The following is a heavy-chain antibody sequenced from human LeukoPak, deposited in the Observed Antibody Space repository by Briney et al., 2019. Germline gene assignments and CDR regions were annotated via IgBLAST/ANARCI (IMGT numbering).Heavy chain of an antibody. Sequence: GASVKVSCKASGYTFTSYYMHWVRQAPGQGLEWVGIINPSGGSPTYAQKFQGRLTMTRDTSTSTVYMELSSLRSEDTAVYYCARGLGSESYNGSWGQGTLVTVSS. CDR2: INPSGGSP. J-gene: IGHJ5*02. D-gene: IGHD3-10*01. V-gene: IGHV1-46*01. CDR3: ARGLGSESYNGS. CDR1: GYTFTSYY.